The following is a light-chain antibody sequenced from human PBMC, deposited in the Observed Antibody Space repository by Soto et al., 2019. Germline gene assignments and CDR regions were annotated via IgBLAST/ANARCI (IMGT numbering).Light chain of an antibody. J-gene: IGLJ2*01. V-gene: IGLV1-44*01. CDR3: AAWDATLKGVL. Sequence: QSVLTQPPSASGTPGHRVTISCSGSSSNIGSDAVNWYQQLPGTAPKLVIYASDQRPSGVPDRFSGSKAGTSASLAISGLQSEDEADYYCAAWDATLKGVLFGGGTKVTVL. CDR1: SSNIGSDA. CDR2: ASD.